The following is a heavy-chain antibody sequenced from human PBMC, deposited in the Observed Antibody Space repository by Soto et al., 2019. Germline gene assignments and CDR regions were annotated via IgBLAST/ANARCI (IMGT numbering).Heavy chain of an antibody. CDR2: INHSGST. J-gene: IGHJ4*02. Sequence: SETLSLTCAVYGGSFSGYYWSWIRQPPGKGLEWIGEINHSGSTNYNPSLKSRVTISVDTSKNQFSLKLSSVTAADTAVYYCARGQAPEGIDYWGQGTLVTVSS. CDR1: GGSFSGYY. CDR3: ARGQAPEGIDY. V-gene: IGHV4-34*01.